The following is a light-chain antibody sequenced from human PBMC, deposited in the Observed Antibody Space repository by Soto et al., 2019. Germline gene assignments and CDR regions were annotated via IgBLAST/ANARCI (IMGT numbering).Light chain of an antibody. J-gene: IGLJ2*01. CDR2: EVN. V-gene: IGLV2-14*01. CDR1: SSDVGGYNF. Sequence: QSALTQPASVSGSPGQSITISCTGTSSDVGGYNFVSWYQQHPDKAPKLMIFEVNNRPSGVSNRFSGSKSGNTASLTISGLQAEDEADYYCSSWTSSTTQVLGGGTKVTVL. CDR3: SSWTSSTTQV.